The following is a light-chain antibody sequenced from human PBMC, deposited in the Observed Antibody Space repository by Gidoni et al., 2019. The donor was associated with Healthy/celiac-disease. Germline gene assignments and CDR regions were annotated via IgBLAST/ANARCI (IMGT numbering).Light chain of an antibody. CDR1: QSIISY. Sequence: DIQMTQSPSSLSASVGDRVTITCRASQSIISYLNLYQQKPGKAPKLLIYAASSLQSGVPSRFSDSGSGTDCNRIISSMQPEECAAYYCQQRYSTPWTFGQGTKVEIK. J-gene: IGKJ1*01. CDR2: AAS. CDR3: QQRYSTPWT. V-gene: IGKV1-39*01.